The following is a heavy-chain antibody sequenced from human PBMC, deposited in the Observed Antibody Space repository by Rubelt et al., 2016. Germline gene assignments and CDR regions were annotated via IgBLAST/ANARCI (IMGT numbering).Heavy chain of an antibody. CDR3: ARGNNYDLTPFDS. Sequence: WVRQAPGKGLQWGSYISRFYTMYADSVRGRFTISRDNARSSLYLQMDSLRVDDTAVYYCARGNNYDLTPFDSWGQGTLVTVSS. V-gene: IGHV3-11*03. J-gene: IGHJ4*02. CDR2: ISRFYTM. D-gene: IGHD4-11*01.